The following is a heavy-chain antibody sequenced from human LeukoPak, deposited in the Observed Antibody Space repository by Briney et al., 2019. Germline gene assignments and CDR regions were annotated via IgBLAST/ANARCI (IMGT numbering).Heavy chain of an antibody. J-gene: IGHJ4*02. CDR2: ISGSGGST. CDR3: AKEGADYYDTSGYYLPDY. Sequence: GGSLRLSCAASGFTFSSYAMSWVRQAPGEGLEWVSAISGSGGSTYYADSVKGRFTISRDNSKNTLYMQMNSLRAEDTAVYYCAKEGADYYDTSGYYLPDYWGQGTRVTVSS. V-gene: IGHV3-23*01. D-gene: IGHD3-22*01. CDR1: GFTFSSYA.